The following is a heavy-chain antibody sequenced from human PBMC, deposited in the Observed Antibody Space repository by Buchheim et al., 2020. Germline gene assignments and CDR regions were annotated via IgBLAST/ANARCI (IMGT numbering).Heavy chain of an antibody. J-gene: IGHJ6*03. CDR1: GYTFTSYW. V-gene: IGHV5-51*01. CDR3: ARHVVVVAAPPRDYYYYMDV. D-gene: IGHD2-15*01. Sequence: EVQLVQSGAEVKKPGESLKISCKGSGYTFTSYWIGWVRQMPGKGLELMGIIYPGDSDTRYSPSFQGQVTISADKSISTAYLQWSSLKASDTAMYYCARHVVVVAAPPRDYYYYMDVWGKGTT. CDR2: IYPGDSDT.